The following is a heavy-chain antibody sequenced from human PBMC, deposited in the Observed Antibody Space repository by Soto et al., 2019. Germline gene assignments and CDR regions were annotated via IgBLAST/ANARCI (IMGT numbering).Heavy chain of an antibody. D-gene: IGHD6-13*01. Sequence: GESLKISCQGSGYSFITHWIGWVRQMPGKGLEWMAIIYPRDSDIRYSPSFQGQVTVSVDKSISTAYLQWSSLKASDTAIYYCARSTGSSSWYEYNWFDPWGQGTLVAVYS. CDR1: GYSFITHW. V-gene: IGHV5-51*01. CDR3: ARSTGSSSWYEYNWFDP. CDR2: IYPRDSDI. J-gene: IGHJ5*02.